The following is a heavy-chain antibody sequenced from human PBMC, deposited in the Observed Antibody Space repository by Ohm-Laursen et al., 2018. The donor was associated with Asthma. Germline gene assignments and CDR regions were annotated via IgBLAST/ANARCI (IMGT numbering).Heavy chain of an antibody. Sequence: SLRLSCAASGITVSVNYMSWVRQAPGKGLEWVPVIYNGGSTYHADSVRGRFTISRDNSKNTLYLQMNSLRAEDTAVYYCASYPNGDYEENFDYWGQGTLVTVSS. V-gene: IGHV3-53*05. CDR2: IYNGGST. J-gene: IGHJ4*02. D-gene: IGHD4-17*01. CDR1: GITVSVNY. CDR3: ASYPNGDYEENFDY.